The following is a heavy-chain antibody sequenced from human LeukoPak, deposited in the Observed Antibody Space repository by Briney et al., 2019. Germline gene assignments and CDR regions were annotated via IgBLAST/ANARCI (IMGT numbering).Heavy chain of an antibody. CDR3: ARDRLYCSSTGCYGVGWFDP. CDR1: GYTFTGYY. J-gene: IGHJ5*02. CDR2: INPNSGGT. D-gene: IGHD2-2*01. V-gene: IGHV1-2*02. Sequence: ASVKVSCKASGYTFTGYYMHWVRQAPGQGLEWMGWINPNSGGTNYAQKFQGRVTMTRDTSISTAYMELSRLRSEDTAVYYCARDRLYCSSTGCYGVGWFDPWGQGTLVTVSS.